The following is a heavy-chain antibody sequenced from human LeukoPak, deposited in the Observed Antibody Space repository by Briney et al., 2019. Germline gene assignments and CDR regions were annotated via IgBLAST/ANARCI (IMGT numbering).Heavy chain of an antibody. Sequence: GGSLRLSCAASGFTFSSYAMSWVRQAPGKGLEWVSSISSSSSYIFYADSVKGRFTISRDNAKNSLYLQMNSLRVEDTAVYYCARDEGPYDSSSYYDAFDIWGQGTMVTVSS. V-gene: IGHV3-21*04. CDR1: GFTFSSYA. D-gene: IGHD3-22*01. J-gene: IGHJ3*02. CDR2: ISSSSSYI. CDR3: ARDEGPYDSSSYYDAFDI.